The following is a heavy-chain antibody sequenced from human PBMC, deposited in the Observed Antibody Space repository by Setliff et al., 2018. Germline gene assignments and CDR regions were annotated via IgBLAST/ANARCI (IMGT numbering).Heavy chain of an antibody. D-gene: IGHD3-22*01. J-gene: IGHJ5*02. CDR3: ARAPSSTVINWFDP. V-gene: IGHV1-24*01. Sequence: ASVKVSCKVSGYTLTELSRHWVRQAPGKGLEWMGGFDPEDGETIYAQKFQGRVTMTEDTSTDTAYMELSSLRSEDTAVYYCARAPSSTVINWFDPWGQGTLVTVSS. CDR1: GYTLTELS. CDR2: FDPEDGET.